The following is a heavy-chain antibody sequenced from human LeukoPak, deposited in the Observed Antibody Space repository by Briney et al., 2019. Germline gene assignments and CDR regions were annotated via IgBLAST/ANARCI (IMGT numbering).Heavy chain of an antibody. Sequence: ASLTDSCKAAGYTFTGYYMHWVRQAPGQGLEWRGWINPNSGGTNYAQKFQGRVTMTRDTSISTAYMELSRLRSDDTAVYYCARAPGIAVAGTFDYWGQGTLVTVSS. CDR3: ARAPGIAVAGTFDY. J-gene: IGHJ4*02. CDR2: INPNSGGT. D-gene: IGHD6-19*01. V-gene: IGHV1-2*02. CDR1: GYTFTGYY.